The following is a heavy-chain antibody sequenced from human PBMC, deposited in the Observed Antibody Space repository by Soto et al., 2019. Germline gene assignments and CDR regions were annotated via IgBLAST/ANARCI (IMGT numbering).Heavy chain of an antibody. J-gene: IGHJ5*01. CDR3: AKEGNGGSSLDS. CDR2: ISWDGGRI. Sequence: QPGGSLRLSCETSGFKFDDYMMHWVCQAPGKGLEWISLISWDGGRIDYADSIKGRFTVSRDNSKTSLYLHMHSLTSDDTAFYFCAKEGNGGSSLDSWGQGTLVTVSS. V-gene: IGHV3-43*01. D-gene: IGHD2-15*01. CDR1: GFKFDDYM.